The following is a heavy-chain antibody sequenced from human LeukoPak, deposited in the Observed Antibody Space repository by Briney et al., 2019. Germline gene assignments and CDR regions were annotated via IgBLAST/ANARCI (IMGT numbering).Heavy chain of an antibody. Sequence: GGSLRLSCAASGFTFRSYWMSWVRQAPGKGLEWVANIKQDGSEKYYVDSVKGRFTISRDNAKNSLYLQMNSLRAEDTAVYYCARANYGSGRKYFDYWGQGTLVTVSS. CDR3: ARANYGSGRKYFDY. J-gene: IGHJ4*02. D-gene: IGHD3-10*01. V-gene: IGHV3-7*01. CDR2: IKQDGSEK. CDR1: GFTFRSYW.